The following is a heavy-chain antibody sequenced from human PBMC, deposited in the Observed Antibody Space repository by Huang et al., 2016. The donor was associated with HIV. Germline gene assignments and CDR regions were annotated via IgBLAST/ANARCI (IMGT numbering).Heavy chain of an antibody. D-gene: IGHD2-2*01. Sequence: QVQLTQSGAEVKKPGASVKVSCKVSGYTLRELSMNWVRQAPGKVLEWMGGLDPEDEETIYAQKFQGRLTMTEDTSADTAYMELASLRSEDTAVYYCATGKYGSSFNYWGQGTLVTVSS. CDR2: LDPEDEET. J-gene: IGHJ4*02. V-gene: IGHV1-24*01. CDR1: GYTLRELS. CDR3: ATGKYGSSFNY.